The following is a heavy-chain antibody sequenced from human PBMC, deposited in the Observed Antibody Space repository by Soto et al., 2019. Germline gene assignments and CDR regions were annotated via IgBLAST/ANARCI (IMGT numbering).Heavy chain of an antibody. J-gene: IGHJ4*02. Sequence: QVQLVESGGGVVQPGRSLRLSCAASGFTFSSYAMHWVRQAPGKGLEWVAFISFDGSNKYYADSVKGRFTISRDNSKNTLYLQMNRLRAEDTAVYYCARDAVPSCFDYWGQGPLVTVSS. CDR1: GFTFSSYA. CDR2: ISFDGSNK. V-gene: IGHV3-30*01. CDR3: ARDAVPSCFDY.